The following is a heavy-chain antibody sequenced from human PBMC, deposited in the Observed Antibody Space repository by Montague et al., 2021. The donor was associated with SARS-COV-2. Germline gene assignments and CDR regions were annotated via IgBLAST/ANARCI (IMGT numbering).Heavy chain of an antibody. CDR3: ARAGGFDNSGYVGRLRTYYFDY. CDR1: DASIRSSDHY. D-gene: IGHD3-22*01. CDR2: IYYTGSR. V-gene: IGHV4-39*07. Sequence: SETLSLTCTVSDASIRSSDHYWGWIRQPPGKGLEWIGSIYYTGSRYYTPSLTSRLTISVDTSRYQFSLELTSVTAADTAIYYCARAGGFDNSGYVGRLRTYYFDYWGQGLLVTVSS. J-gene: IGHJ4*02.